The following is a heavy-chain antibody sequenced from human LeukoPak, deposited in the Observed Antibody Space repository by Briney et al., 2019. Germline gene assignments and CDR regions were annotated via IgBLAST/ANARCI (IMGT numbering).Heavy chain of an antibody. D-gene: IGHD4-23*01. CDR2: ISWNSGSI. CDR3: AKWDYGGPI. V-gene: IGHV3-9*01. J-gene: IGHJ4*02. Sequence: GRSLRLSCAASGFTFDDYAMHWVRQAPGKGLEWVSGISWNSGSIGYADSVKGRFTISRDNAKNSLYLQMNSLRAEDTALCYCAKWDYGGPIWGQGTLVTVSS. CDR1: GFTFDDYA.